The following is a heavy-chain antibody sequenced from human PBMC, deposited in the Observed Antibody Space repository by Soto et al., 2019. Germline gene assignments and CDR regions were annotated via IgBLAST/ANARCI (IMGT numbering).Heavy chain of an antibody. CDR2: ISYDGSNK. D-gene: IGHD2-2*01. CDR1: GFTFSSYD. J-gene: IGHJ3*01. CDR3: ARDDEGVPASSNVFDL. Sequence: GGSLRLSCAASGFTFSSYDMHWVRQAPGKGLEWVAVISYDGSNKYYADSVKGRFTISRDNSKNTLYLQMNSLRAEDTALYFCARDDEGVPASSNVFDLGGQGKRVPV. V-gene: IGHV3-30*03.